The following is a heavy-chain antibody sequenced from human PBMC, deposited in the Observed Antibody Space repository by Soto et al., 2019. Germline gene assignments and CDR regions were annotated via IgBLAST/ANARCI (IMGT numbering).Heavy chain of an antibody. D-gene: IGHD3-10*01. V-gene: IGHV4-4*02. J-gene: IGHJ5*02. CDR3: AGIHFYGSGSFWFDP. Sequence: SETLSLTCVVSGASITSNNWWSWVRQPPGKGLEWVGEVYHSGTTNYNPSLKSRVTMSLDKSKNQFSLRLISVTAADTAVYFCAGIHFYGSGSFWFDPWGQGTLVTVSS. CDR2: VYHSGTT. CDR1: GASITSNNW.